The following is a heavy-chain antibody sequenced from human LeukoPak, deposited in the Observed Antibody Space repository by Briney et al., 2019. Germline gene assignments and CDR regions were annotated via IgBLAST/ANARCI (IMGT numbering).Heavy chain of an antibody. D-gene: IGHD2-21*02. V-gene: IGHV3-30*04. J-gene: IGHJ2*01. CDR2: ISYDGTDK. CDR3: ARDGPSDSDWYFDL. Sequence: PGGSLRLSCAASGFTFSPYAMYWVRPAPGKGLEWVAVISYDGTDKYYADFVKGRFTISRDNSKNTLYLQMNSLRAEDTAVYYCARDGPSDSDWYFDLWGRGTLVTVSS. CDR1: GFTFSPYA.